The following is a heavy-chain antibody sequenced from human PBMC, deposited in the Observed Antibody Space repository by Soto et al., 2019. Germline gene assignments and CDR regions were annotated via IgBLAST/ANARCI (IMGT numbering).Heavy chain of an antibody. V-gene: IGHV3-23*01. J-gene: IGHJ4*02. CDR3: AKASVWYPYFDS. Sequence: GGSLRLSCAASEFSFDDYAMSWVRQAPGKGLEWVSSITYTGVSTYYVDSVKGRFTISRDNSKDTLYLQMNSLRAEDTAIYYCAKASVWYPYFDSWGQGTLVTISS. CDR2: ITYTGVST. CDR1: EFSFDDYA. D-gene: IGHD6-13*01.